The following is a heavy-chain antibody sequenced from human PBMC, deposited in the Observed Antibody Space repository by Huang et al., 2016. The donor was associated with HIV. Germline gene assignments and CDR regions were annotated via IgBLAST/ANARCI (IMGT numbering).Heavy chain of an antibody. CDR1: GFTFSDYY. CDR2: ISSSGAIL. D-gene: IGHD3-16*01. Sequence: QVQLVESGGGAVKPGGSLRRSCAASGFTFSDYYMSWIRQAPGKGLEWIAYISSSGAILNYAESMKGRITISRDNAKNSLFLQMDSLRAEDTAVYYCARDLRLIKFGGVFDYWGHGALVTVSS. CDR3: ARDLRLIKFGGVFDY. V-gene: IGHV3-11*04. J-gene: IGHJ5*01.